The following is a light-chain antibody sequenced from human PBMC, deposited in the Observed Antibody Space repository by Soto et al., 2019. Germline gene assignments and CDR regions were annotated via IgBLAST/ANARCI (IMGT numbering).Light chain of an antibody. CDR2: AAS. CDR1: QSVTNN. Sequence: EIVITQSRATVSVSRGERATLSCRASQSVTNNYLAWYQQKPGQXPRLLIYAASTRATGIPDRFSGSGSGTEFSLTINSLQSEDFAVYYCHHYNNWWAFGQGTKVDIK. CDR3: HHYNNWWA. J-gene: IGKJ1*01. V-gene: IGKV3-15*01.